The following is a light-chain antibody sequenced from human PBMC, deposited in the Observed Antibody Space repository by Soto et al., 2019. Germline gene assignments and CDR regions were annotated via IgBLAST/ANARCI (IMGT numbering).Light chain of an antibody. CDR1: HHISDY. Sequence: DIQMTQSPSSLSASVGDRVTITCQASHHISDYLNWYQQRPGKAPKLLIYDASNPQTGVPIRFRGSGSGTHFTLTISSLQPEDAATYYCLQYDSVPRLFGGGTNVEI. CDR3: LQYDSVPRL. CDR2: DAS. J-gene: IGKJ4*01. V-gene: IGKV1-33*01.